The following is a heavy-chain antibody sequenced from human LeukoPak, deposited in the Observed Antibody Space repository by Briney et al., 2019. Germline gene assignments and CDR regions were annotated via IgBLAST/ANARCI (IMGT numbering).Heavy chain of an antibody. CDR3: GRHYYGSGSYYYYYYMDV. Sequence: PSETLSLTCNVSGGSISSRSYYWGWIRQPPGKGLEWIGSIYYSGSTYYNPSLKSRVTISVDTSKNQFSLKLSSVTAADTAVYYCGRHYYGSGSYYYYYYMDVWGKGTTVTISS. J-gene: IGHJ6*03. CDR2: IYYSGST. D-gene: IGHD3-10*01. V-gene: IGHV4-39*01. CDR1: GGSISSRSYY.